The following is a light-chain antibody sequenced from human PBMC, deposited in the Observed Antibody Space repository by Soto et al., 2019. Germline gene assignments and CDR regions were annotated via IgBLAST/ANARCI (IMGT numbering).Light chain of an antibody. V-gene: IGKV3-20*01. Sequence: EIVLTQSPGTLSLSPGERATLSCRASQSVSSSYLAWYQQKPGQAPRLLIYDASSRATGIPDRFSGSGSATNFTLTISRLEPVDVAGYYCQQYGTSPPLTFGGGTKVDIK. J-gene: IGKJ4*01. CDR2: DAS. CDR1: QSVSSSY. CDR3: QQYGTSPPLT.